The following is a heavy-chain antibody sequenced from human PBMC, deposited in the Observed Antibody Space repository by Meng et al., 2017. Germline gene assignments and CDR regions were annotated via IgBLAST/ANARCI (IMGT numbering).Heavy chain of an antibody. V-gene: IGHV3-30*04. D-gene: IGHD3-22*01. CDR2: ISYDGSNK. Sequence: GESLKISCAASGFTFSSYAMHWVRQAPGKGLEWVAVISYDGSNKYYADSVKGRFTISRDNSKNTLYLQMNSLRAEDTAVYYCARVSDSSGYLDAFDIWGQGTMVTVS. J-gene: IGHJ3*02. CDR3: ARVSDSSGYLDAFDI. CDR1: GFTFSSYA.